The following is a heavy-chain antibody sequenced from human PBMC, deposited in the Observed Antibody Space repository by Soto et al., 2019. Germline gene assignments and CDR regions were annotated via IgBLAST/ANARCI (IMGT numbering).Heavy chain of an antibody. CDR3: AIDPGFGDFVSVGYYYMDV. Sequence: GGSLRLSCAASGFTFSSYAMSWVRQAPGKGLEWVSAISGSGGSTYYADSVKGRFTISRDNSKNTLYLQMNSLRAEDTAVYYCAIDPGFGDFVSVGYYYMDVWGKGTTVTVSS. D-gene: IGHD3-10*01. V-gene: IGHV3-23*01. CDR2: ISGSGGST. CDR1: GFTFSSYA. J-gene: IGHJ6*03.